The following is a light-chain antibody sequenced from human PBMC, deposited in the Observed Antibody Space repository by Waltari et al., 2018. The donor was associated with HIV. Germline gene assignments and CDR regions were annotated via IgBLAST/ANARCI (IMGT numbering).Light chain of an antibody. Sequence: VMTQSPATLSAAPGQSATLSCRASQSVSSYLDWYQQKPGPAPRLLIYGTSTRATGIPARFSGSGSGTDFTLTISSLQSEDCAVYYCQQYNKWPRGTFGGGTKVEVK. V-gene: IGKV3-15*01. J-gene: IGKJ4*01. CDR3: QQYNKWPRGT. CDR1: QSVSSY. CDR2: GTS.